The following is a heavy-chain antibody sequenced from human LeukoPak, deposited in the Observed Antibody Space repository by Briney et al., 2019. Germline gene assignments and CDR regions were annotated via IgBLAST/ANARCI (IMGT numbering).Heavy chain of an antibody. CDR2: ISYDGSNK. Sequence: SGGSLRLSCAASGFTFSSYAMHWVRQAPGKGLEWVAVISYDGSNKYYADSVKGRFTISRDNSKNTLYLQMNSLRTEDTAVYYCARSGDIKSAAAFDYWGQGTLVTVSS. J-gene: IGHJ4*02. D-gene: IGHD2-2*01. V-gene: IGHV3-30*04. CDR1: GFTFSSYA. CDR3: ARSGDIKSAAAFDY.